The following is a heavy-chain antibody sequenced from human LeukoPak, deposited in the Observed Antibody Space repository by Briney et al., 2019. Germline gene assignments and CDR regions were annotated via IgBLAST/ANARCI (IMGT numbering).Heavy chain of an antibody. CDR3: ARVTDGGFYHDAFDI. CDR1: GGSISSYY. V-gene: IGHV4-59*01. Sequence: SETLSLTCTVSGGSISSYYWSWIRQPPGKGLEWIGYIYYSGSTNYNPSLKSRVTISVDTSKNQFSLKLSSVTAADTAVYYCARVTDGGFYHDAFDIWGQGTMVTVSS. J-gene: IGHJ3*02. D-gene: IGHD2-21*02. CDR2: IYYSGST.